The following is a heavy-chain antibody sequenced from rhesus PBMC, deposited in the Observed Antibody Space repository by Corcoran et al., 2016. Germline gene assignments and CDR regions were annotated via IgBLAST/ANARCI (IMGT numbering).Heavy chain of an antibody. J-gene: IGHJ4*01. D-gene: IGHD2-15*01. CDR3: ASGYCSSTYCSSFDY. CDR1: GGSISGYYY. CDR2: IYGSGGSN. Sequence: QVQLQESGPGLVKPSETLSLTCAVSGGSISGYYYWSWIRQPPGKGLEGIGSIYGSGGSNSLNPSLKSRVNLSVDTSKNQFSLKLRSVTAADTAVYYCASGYCSSTYCSSFDYWGQGVLVTVSS. V-gene: IGHV4S14*01.